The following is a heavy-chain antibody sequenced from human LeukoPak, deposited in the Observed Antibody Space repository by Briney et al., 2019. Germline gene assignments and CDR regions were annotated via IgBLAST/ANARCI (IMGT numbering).Heavy chain of an antibody. Sequence: SVKVSCKASGGTFSSYAISWVRQAPGQGLEWMGGIIPIFGTANYAQKFQGRVTITADKSTSTAYMELSSLRSEDTAVYYCASVYGDPLVFDPWGQGTLVTVSS. CDR1: GGTFSSYA. V-gene: IGHV1-69*06. D-gene: IGHD4-17*01. CDR2: IIPIFGTA. J-gene: IGHJ5*02. CDR3: ASVYGDPLVFDP.